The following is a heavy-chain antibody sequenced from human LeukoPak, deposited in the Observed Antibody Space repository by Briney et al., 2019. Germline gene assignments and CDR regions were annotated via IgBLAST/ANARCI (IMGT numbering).Heavy chain of an antibody. CDR3: ASVGYSGSYYPFDY. CDR2: INHSGST. Sequence: PSETLSFTCALYGGSFSGYYWSWLRQPPGKGLEWIGEINHSGSTNYNPSLKSRVTISVDTSKNQFSLKLSSVTAADTAVYYCASVGYSGSYYPFDYWGQGTLVTVSS. J-gene: IGHJ4*02. V-gene: IGHV4-34*01. CDR1: GGSFSGYY. D-gene: IGHD1-26*01.